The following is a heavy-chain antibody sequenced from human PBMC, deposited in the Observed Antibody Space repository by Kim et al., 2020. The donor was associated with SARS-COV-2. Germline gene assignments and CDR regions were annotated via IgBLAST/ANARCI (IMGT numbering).Heavy chain of an antibody. CDR2: IYYSGST. CDR3: ARLRLEPAYYYYGMDV. V-gene: IGHV4-59*13. J-gene: IGHJ6*02. D-gene: IGHD5-12*01. Sequence: SETLSLTCTVSGGSISSYYWSWIRQPPGKGLEWIGYIYYSGSTNYNPSLKSRVTISVDTSKNQFSLKLSSVTAADTAVYYCARLRLEPAYYYYGMDVWGQGTTVTVSS. CDR1: GGSISSYY.